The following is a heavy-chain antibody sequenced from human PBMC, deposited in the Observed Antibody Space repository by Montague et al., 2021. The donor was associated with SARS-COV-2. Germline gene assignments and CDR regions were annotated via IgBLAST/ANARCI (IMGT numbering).Heavy chain of an antibody. CDR3: ARGRDGYYHRSALFDY. CDR2: IYYSGST. CDR1: GDSISSGNHY. D-gene: IGHD3-22*01. V-gene: IGHV4-61*01. J-gene: IGHJ4*02. Sequence: SETLSLTCTVSGDSISSGNHYWSWIRQPPGKGLEWIGYIYYSGSTNHNPSLKSRVTISVDTSKNQFSLKLTSVTAADTAVYYCARGRDGYYHRSALFDYWGQGTLVTVSS.